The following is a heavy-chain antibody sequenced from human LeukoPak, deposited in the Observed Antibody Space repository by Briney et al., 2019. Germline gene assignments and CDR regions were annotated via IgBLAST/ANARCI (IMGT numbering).Heavy chain of an antibody. V-gene: IGHV3-21*01. CDR3: ARDQWRALGY. CDR1: GFTFSSYS. J-gene: IGHJ4*02. CDR2: ISSSSSYI. Sequence: GGSLRLSCAASGFTFSSYSMNWVRQAPGKGLEWVSSISSSSSYIYYADSVKGRFTISRDNAKNSLYLQMSRLRAEDTAVYYCARDQWRALGYWGQGTLVTVSS. D-gene: IGHD6-19*01.